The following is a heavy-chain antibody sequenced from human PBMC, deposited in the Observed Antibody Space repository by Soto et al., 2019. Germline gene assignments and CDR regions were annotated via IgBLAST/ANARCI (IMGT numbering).Heavy chain of an antibody. D-gene: IGHD1-1*01. CDR3: VRDGTKTLRDWFDP. CDR2: IYATGTT. Sequence: SETLSLTCTVSGASISGYYWSWIRKSAGKGLEWIGRIYATGTTDYNPSLKSRVMMSVDTSKKQFSLRLGSVTAADTAVYYCVRDGTKTLRDWFDPWGQGISVTVSS. CDR1: GASISGYY. J-gene: IGHJ5*02. V-gene: IGHV4-4*07.